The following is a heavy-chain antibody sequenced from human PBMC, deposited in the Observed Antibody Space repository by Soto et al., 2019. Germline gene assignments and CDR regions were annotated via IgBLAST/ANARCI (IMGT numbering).Heavy chain of an antibody. V-gene: IGHV3-21*01. CDR3: VSQLGPNYYFYGLDV. J-gene: IGHJ6*04. D-gene: IGHD6-6*01. CDR1: GFTFSNYS. CDR2: ISSSSSYI. Sequence: SGGPLRLSCLGSGFTFSNYSMNWVRQAPGKGLEWVSSISSSSSYIYYADSVKGRFTISRDNAKNSLYLQMNSLSAEDTAVYYCVSQLGPNYYFYGLDVWGKGTMFTASS.